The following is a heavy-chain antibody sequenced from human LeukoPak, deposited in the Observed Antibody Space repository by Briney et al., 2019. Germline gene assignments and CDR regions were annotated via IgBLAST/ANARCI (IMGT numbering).Heavy chain of an antibody. CDR3: ARAYYHASGGAFGMDV. Sequence: GGSLGLSCAASGFTFSSYGMHWVRQAPGKGLEWVALIWFDGNKKDYVDSVKGRFTISRDNSKKTLYLQMNSLRAEDTALYYCARAYYHASGGAFGMDVWGQGTTVTVSS. CDR1: GFTFSSYG. V-gene: IGHV3-33*01. J-gene: IGHJ6*02. D-gene: IGHD3-10*01. CDR2: IWFDGNKK.